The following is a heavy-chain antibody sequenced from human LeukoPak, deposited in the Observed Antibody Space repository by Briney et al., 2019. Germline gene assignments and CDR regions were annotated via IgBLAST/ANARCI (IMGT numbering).Heavy chain of an antibody. CDR3: TIDLTGPFDD. CDR1: GFTFSSYW. Sequence: GVSLRLSCAASGFTFSSYWMHWVRQVPGKGLVWVSHINTDGSTTSYADSVKGRFTISRDNAKNTLYLQMNSLRAEDTGVYYCTIDLTGPFDDWGQGTLVTVSS. V-gene: IGHV3-74*01. CDR2: INTDGSTT. D-gene: IGHD3-9*01. J-gene: IGHJ4*02.